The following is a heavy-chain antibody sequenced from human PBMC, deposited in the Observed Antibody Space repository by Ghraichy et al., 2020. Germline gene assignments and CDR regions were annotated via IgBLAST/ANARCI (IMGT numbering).Heavy chain of an antibody. CDR1: GGSISSNSYY. CDR3: AAALGSWFDP. V-gene: IGHV4-39*01. CDR2: IYFTGTT. J-gene: IGHJ5*02. D-gene: IGHD2-15*01. Sequence: SETLSLTCTVSGGSISSNSYYWGWIRQPSGKGLEWIGSIYFTGTTYYNASLKSRVTISVDTSKNRFSLTVKSVTAADTAFYFCAAALGSWFDPWGQGTLVTVSS.